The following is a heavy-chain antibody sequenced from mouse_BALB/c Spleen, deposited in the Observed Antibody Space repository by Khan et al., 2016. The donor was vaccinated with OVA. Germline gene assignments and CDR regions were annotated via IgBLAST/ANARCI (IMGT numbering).Heavy chain of an antibody. V-gene: IGHV5-6*01. CDR3: ASHLTGSIAY. CDR1: GFTFSSYS. Sequence: EVQLQESGGDLVKPGGSLKLSCAASGFTFSSYSMSWVRQTPDKRLEWVATISSGADYTYYPDSVKGRFTISRDNAKNTLYLQMSSLKSEDTAMYYCASHLTGSIAYWGQGTLVTVSA. D-gene: IGHD4-1*01. CDR2: ISSGADYT. J-gene: IGHJ3*01.